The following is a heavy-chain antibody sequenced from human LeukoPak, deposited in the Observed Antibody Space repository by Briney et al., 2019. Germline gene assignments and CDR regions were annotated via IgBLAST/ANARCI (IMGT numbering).Heavy chain of an antibody. V-gene: IGHV3-53*01. CDR2: IYSDGST. Sequence: GGSLRLSCAASGFTVSSNYMSWVRQAPGKGLEWVSLIYSDGSTYYADSVKGRFTISRDNSKNTLYLEMNSLSPDDTAVYYCARGVEPLAANTLAYWGQGTLVTVSS. J-gene: IGHJ4*02. CDR1: GFTVSSNY. CDR3: ARGVEPLAANTLAY. D-gene: IGHD1-14*01.